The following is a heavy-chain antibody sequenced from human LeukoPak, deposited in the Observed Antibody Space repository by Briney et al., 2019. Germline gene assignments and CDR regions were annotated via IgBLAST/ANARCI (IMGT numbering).Heavy chain of an antibody. CDR3: AKLPTMIVVGGI. D-gene: IGHD3-22*01. J-gene: IGHJ3*02. CDR1: GFTFDDYA. CDR2: ISGSGGST. Sequence: GGSLRLSCAASGFTFDDYAMHWVRQAPGKGLEWVSAISGSGGSTYYADSVKGRFTISRDNSKNTLYLQMNSLRAEDTAVYYCAKLPTMIVVGGIWGQGTMVTVSS. V-gene: IGHV3-23*01.